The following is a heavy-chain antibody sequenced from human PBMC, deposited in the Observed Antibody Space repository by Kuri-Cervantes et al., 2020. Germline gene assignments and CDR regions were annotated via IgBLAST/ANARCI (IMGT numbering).Heavy chain of an antibody. Sequence: GGSLRLSCKASGYSFTDYWIGWVRQMPGKGLEWMGIIYPGDSDTRYSPSFQGQVTISADKSISTAYLQWNSLKASDTAMYYCARHSYRSGWYYYIDLWGRGTLVTVSS. CDR1: GYSFTDYW. V-gene: IGHV5-51*01. D-gene: IGHD6-19*01. J-gene: IGHJ2*01. CDR2: IYPGDSDT. CDR3: ARHSYRSGWYYYIDL.